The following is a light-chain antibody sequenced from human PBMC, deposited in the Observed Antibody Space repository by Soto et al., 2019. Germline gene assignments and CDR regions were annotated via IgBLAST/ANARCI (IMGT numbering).Light chain of an antibody. CDR3: YSYAISD. J-gene: IGLJ1*01. CDR1: SSDVGSYNL. Sequence: QSALTQPAPVSGSPGQSITISCTGASSDVGSYNLVSWYQQHPGKAPKPLIYEVSKRPSGVSNRFSGSKSGTTASLTISGLQAEDEAHYHCYSYAISDFGPGTKLTVL. CDR2: EVS. V-gene: IGLV2-23*02.